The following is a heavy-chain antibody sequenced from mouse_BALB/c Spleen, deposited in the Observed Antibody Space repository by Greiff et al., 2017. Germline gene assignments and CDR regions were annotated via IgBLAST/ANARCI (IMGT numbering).Heavy chain of an antibody. V-gene: IGHV5-12-2*01. CDR3: ARWGSYYAMDY. CDR2: ISNGGGST. Sequence: EVNVVESGGGLVQPGGSLKLSCAASGFTFSSYTMSWVRQTPEKRLEWVAYISNGGGSTYYPDTVKGRFTISRDNAKNTLYLQMSSLKSEDTAMYYCARWGSYYAMDYWGQGTSVTVSS. CDR1: GFTFSSYT. J-gene: IGHJ4*01.